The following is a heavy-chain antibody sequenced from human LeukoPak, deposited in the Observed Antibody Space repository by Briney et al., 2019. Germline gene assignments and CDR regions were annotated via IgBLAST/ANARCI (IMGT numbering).Heavy chain of an antibody. CDR2: ISAYNGNT. CDR1: GYTFTSYG. J-gene: IGHJ4*02. CDR3: ARRRCSGGSCYSDY. D-gene: IGHD2-15*01. Sequence: GASVKVSCKASGYTFTSYGISWVRQAPGQGLEWMGWISAYNGNTNYGQKLQGRVTMTTDTSTSTAYMELRSLRSDDTAVYYCARRRCSGGSCYSDYWGQGTLVTVSS. V-gene: IGHV1-18*04.